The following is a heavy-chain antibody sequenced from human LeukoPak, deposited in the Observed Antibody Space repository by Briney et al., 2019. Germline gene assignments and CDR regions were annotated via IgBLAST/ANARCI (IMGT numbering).Heavy chain of an antibody. D-gene: IGHD3-10*01. CDR1: GGTFSSYA. CDR2: IIPIFGTT. Sequence: SVKVSCKASGGTFSSYAISWVRQAPGQGLEWMGGIIPIFGTTNYAQKFQGRVTITADKSTSTAYMELSSLRPEDTAVYYCAREIFGSGSYPDFWGQGTLVTVSS. V-gene: IGHV1-69*06. J-gene: IGHJ4*02. CDR3: AREIFGSGSYPDF.